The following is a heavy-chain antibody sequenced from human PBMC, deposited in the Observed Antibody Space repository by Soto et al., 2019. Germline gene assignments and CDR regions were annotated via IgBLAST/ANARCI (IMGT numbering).Heavy chain of an antibody. CDR3: ARVEAGAYYQVYYGMDV. V-gene: IGHV1-69*04. CDR2: IIPSLNIA. CDR1: GGTFSNYA. J-gene: IGHJ6*02. D-gene: IGHD3-22*01. Sequence: QVQLVQSGAEVKKPGSSVKVSCKASGGTFSNYAVSWVRQAPGQGLECMGGIIPSLNIATYAQKFQGRVAISADESTRTVYMELSSLRSDDTAVYYCARVEAGAYYQVYYGMDVWGQGTTVIVSS.